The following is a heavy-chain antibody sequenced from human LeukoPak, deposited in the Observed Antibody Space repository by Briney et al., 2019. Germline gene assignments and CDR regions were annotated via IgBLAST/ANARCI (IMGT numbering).Heavy chain of an antibody. J-gene: IGHJ4*02. Sequence: GGSLRLSCAASGFTFSSYAMSLVRQAPGKGLEWVSAISGSGGSTYYADSVKGRFTISRDNSKNTLYLQMNSLRAEDTAVYYCAKVKGVPAAIRGNDYWGQGTLVTVSS. CDR1: GFTFSSYA. V-gene: IGHV3-23*01. CDR2: ISGSGGST. CDR3: AKVKGVPAAIRGNDY. D-gene: IGHD2-2*01.